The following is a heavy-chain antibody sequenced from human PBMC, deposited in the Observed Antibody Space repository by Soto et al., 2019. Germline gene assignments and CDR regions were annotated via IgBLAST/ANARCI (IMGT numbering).Heavy chain of an antibody. J-gene: IGHJ6*03. D-gene: IGHD3-16*01. CDR3: GKDTYSGGDGYYCYYMDV. V-gene: IGHV3-9*01. CDR1: GFTFDDYA. CDR2: ISWNSGSI. Sequence: EVQLVESGGGLVQPGRSLRLSCAASGFTFDDYAMHWVRQAPGKGLEWVSGISWNSGSIGYPDSVKGPFSISRDNDKNPLYLQMDSLRAEDTALYYCGKDTYSGGDGYYCYYMDVWGKGTTVTVSS.